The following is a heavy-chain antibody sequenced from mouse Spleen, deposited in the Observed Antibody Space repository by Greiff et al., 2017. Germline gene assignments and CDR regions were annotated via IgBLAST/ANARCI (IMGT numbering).Heavy chain of an antibody. CDR2: INPNNGGT. V-gene: IGHV1-26*01. J-gene: IGHJ3*01. CDR1: GYTFTDYY. D-gene: IGHD2-3*01. CDR3: ARSPDDGYYFAY. Sequence: EVQLQQSGPELVKPGASVKISCKASGYTFTDYYMNWVKQSHGKSLEWIGDINPNNGGTSYNQKFKGKATLTVDKSSSTAYMELRSLTSEDSAVYYCARSPDDGYYFAYWGQGTLVTVSA.